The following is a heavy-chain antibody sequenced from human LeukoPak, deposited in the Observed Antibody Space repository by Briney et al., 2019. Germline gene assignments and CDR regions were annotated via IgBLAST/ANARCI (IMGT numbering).Heavy chain of an antibody. Sequence: SQTLSLTCTVSGGSDRSGTYYWSWIRQLPGKGLEWIGYIFYSGSTYYNPSLKSRVTISVDTSLTQFSLALTSVTAADTAVYYCARGAGITSFPHFDHWGPGTLVTVSS. CDR1: GGSDRSGTYY. CDR2: IFYSGST. CDR3: ARGAGITSFPHFDH. J-gene: IGHJ4*02. D-gene: IGHD3-10*01. V-gene: IGHV4-31*03.